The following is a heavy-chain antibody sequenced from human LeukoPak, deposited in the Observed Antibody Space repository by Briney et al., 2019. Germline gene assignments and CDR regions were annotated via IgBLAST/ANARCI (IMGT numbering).Heavy chain of an antibody. CDR3: ARGSGGAFDI. J-gene: IGHJ3*02. V-gene: IGHV4-34*01. CDR1: GGSFSGYY. D-gene: IGHD5-12*01. CDR2: INHGGST. Sequence: PSETLSLTCAVYGGSFSGYYWSWIRQPPGKGLEWIGEINHGGSTNYNPSLKSRVTIPVDTSKNQFSLKLSSVTAADTAVYYCARGSGGAFDIWGQGTMVTVSS.